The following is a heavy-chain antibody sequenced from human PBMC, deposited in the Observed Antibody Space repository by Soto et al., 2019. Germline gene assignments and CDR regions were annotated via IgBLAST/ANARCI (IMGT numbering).Heavy chain of an antibody. CDR1: GYRFPSYS. CDR3: ARGRDVVVVAATGGWFEP. CDR2: IYPGDSDT. V-gene: IGHV5-51*01. J-gene: IGHJ5*02. Sequence: PGXSLKISCKRSGYRFPSYSIALVRQLPVKGLEWMGIIYPGDSDTGYSPSFQGQVTISADKSISTAYLQWSSLKASDTAMYYCARGRDVVVVAATGGWFEPWGQGTLVTVS. D-gene: IGHD2-15*01.